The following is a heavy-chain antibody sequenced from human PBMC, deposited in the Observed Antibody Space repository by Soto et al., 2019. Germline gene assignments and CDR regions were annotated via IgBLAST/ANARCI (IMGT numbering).Heavy chain of an antibody. D-gene: IGHD3-10*01. V-gene: IGHV3-72*01. CDR2: IRNKANSYTT. J-gene: IGHJ4*02. CDR3: VRTSHYGSGTWNFDS. CDR1: GFTLSDHY. Sequence: GGSLRLSCAASGFTLSDHYMDWVRQTPGKGLEWVGRIRNKANSYTTEYAASVKGRFTVSSDDSMNSLFLQMNSLKPEDSAVYYCVRTSHYGSGTWNFDSWGQGTLVTVSS.